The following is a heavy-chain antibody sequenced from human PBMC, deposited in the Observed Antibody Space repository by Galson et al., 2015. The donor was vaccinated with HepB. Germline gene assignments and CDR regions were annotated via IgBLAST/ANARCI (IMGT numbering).Heavy chain of an antibody. Sequence: SLRLSCAASGFTFSSYGMRWVRQAPGKGLEWVADISYGGSNKYYADSVKGRFTISRDNSKNTLYLQMNSLRAEDTAVYYCAKDQGYSYGYLDYWGQGTLVTVSS. V-gene: IGHV3-30*18. J-gene: IGHJ4*02. D-gene: IGHD5-18*01. CDR3: AKDQGYSYGYLDY. CDR2: ISYGGSNK. CDR1: GFTFSSYG.